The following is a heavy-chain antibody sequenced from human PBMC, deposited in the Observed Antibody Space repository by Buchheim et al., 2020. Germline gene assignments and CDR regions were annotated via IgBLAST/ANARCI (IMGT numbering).Heavy chain of an antibody. J-gene: IGHJ4*02. CDR3: DKIWSGYSGADY. CDR2: IDAGGNS. CDR1: GFTMSSDG. D-gene: IGHD3-3*01. Sequence: DVQLLQSGGGLVQPGGSLRLSCAASGFTMSSDGMSWVRQAPGKGLEWVATIDAGGNSFHADSVKGRFTISRDDSKNTLYLQMNNLGAEDTAVYYCDKIWSGYSGADYWGQGTL. V-gene: IGHV3-23*01.